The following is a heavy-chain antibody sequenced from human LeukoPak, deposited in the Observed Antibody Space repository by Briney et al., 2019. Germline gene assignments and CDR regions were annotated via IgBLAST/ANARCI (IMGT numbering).Heavy chain of an antibody. Sequence: SETRSLACAVYGGSFSGYYWSWIRQPPGKGREWIGEINDSGSTNYNPSLKSRVTISVDTSKNQFSLKLSSVTAADTAVYYCARGEMATTRGYYFDYWGQGTLVTVSS. CDR2: INDSGST. V-gene: IGHV4-34*01. D-gene: IGHD5-24*01. CDR1: GGSFSGYY. J-gene: IGHJ4*02. CDR3: ARGEMATTRGYYFDY.